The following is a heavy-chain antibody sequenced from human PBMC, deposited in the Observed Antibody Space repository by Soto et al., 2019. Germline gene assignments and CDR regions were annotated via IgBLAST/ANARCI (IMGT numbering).Heavy chain of an antibody. V-gene: IGHV4-31*03. D-gene: IGHD3-9*01. CDR1: GDSLSSGGHY. CDR2: IYDSVNT. Sequence: LSLTCTVSGDSLSSGGHYWSWIHQHPGKGLEWIGHIYDSVNTYYSPSLRSRVTISADMSKNQFSLNLRSVTAADTAVYYCARVDHRGYLAILTDYWGQGTLVTVSS. J-gene: IGHJ4*02. CDR3: ARVDHRGYLAILTDY.